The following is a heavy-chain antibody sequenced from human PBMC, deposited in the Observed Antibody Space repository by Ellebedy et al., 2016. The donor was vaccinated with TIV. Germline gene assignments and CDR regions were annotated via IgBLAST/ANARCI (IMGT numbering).Heavy chain of an antibody. V-gene: IGHV3-48*04. J-gene: IGHJ4*02. D-gene: IGHD3-10*01. Sequence: PGGSLRLSCAASGFTFSTYTMNWVRQAPGKGLEWNSYISSTANTIYSADSVKGRFTISRDNAKNSLYLQMNSLRAEDTAVYYCARDTLLPATTGLDYWGPGTLVTVSS. CDR3: ARDTLLPATTGLDY. CDR1: GFTFSTYT. CDR2: ISSTANTI.